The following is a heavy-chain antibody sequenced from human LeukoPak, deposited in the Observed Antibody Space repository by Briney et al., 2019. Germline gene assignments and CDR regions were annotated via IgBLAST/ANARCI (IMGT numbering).Heavy chain of an antibody. Sequence: SVKGSCKASGGTFSSYAISWVRQAPGQGLEWMGRIIPIFGIANYAQKFQGRVTITADKSTSTAYMELSSLRSEDTAVYYCARADYGDAFDIWGQGTMVTVSS. V-gene: IGHV1-69*04. CDR2: IIPIFGIA. J-gene: IGHJ3*02. CDR1: GGTFSSYA. D-gene: IGHD4-17*01. CDR3: ARADYGDAFDI.